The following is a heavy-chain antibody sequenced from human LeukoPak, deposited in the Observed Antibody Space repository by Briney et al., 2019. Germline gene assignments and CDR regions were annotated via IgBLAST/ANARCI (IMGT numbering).Heavy chain of an antibody. CDR1: GYTFTSYY. V-gene: IGHV1-46*01. CDR2: INPSGGST. D-gene: IGHD5-18*01. J-gene: IGHJ5*02. CDR3: AREGDVDTATWHWFDP. Sequence: ASVKVSCKASGYTFTSYYMHWVRQAPGQGLEWMGIINPSGGSTSYAQKFQGRVTMTRDTSTSTVYMELSSLGSEDTAVYYCAREGDVDTATWHWFDPWGQGTLVTVSS.